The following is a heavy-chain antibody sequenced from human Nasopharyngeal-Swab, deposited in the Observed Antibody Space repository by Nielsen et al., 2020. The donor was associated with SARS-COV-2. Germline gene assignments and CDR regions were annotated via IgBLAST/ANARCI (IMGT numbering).Heavy chain of an antibody. Sequence: SVKVSCKTSGGTFSSYGISWVRQAPGEGLEWMGGIIPVLPITRYAQKFRDRVTITADTSTSTAYMELSSLRSEDTATYYCARGGWLRRDYYYVYYYMDVGGKGTTVTVSS. CDR1: GGTFSSYG. D-gene: IGHD5-24*01. CDR2: IIPVLPIT. V-gene: IGHV1-69*10. J-gene: IGHJ6*03. CDR3: ARGGWLRRDYYYVYYYMDV.